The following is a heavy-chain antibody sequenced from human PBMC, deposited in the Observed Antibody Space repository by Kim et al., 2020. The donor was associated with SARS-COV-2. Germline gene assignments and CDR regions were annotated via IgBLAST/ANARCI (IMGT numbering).Heavy chain of an antibody. J-gene: IGHJ4*02. CDR3: AREGTDSYGYGAFDY. CDR1: GYTFHTYA. D-gene: IGHD5-18*01. Sequence: ASVKVSCKASGYTFHTYAMHWMRQAPGQRLEWMGWVDGGNGNTKSSQNFQGRVTITRDRSATTAYMELSSLRSEDTAVYYCAREGTDSYGYGAFDYWGQGPPVTVFS. V-gene: IGHV1-3*01. CDR2: VDGGNGNT.